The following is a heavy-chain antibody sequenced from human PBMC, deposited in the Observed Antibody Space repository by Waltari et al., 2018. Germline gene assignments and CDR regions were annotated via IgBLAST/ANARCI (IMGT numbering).Heavy chain of an antibody. CDR3: ARELEWNYDFRSEFDS. CDR2: ISSSSINI. J-gene: IGHJ4*02. Sequence: EVQLVESGGGLVQPGGSLRLSCEASGFTFSSSNLNWVRQAPGKGREWLSYISSSSINIYYADSVKGRFTISRDNARNSLSLQMSSLRAEDTAVYYCARELEWNYDFRSEFDSWGQGTLVTVSS. D-gene: IGHD3-3*01. CDR1: GFTFSSSN. V-gene: IGHV3-48*04.